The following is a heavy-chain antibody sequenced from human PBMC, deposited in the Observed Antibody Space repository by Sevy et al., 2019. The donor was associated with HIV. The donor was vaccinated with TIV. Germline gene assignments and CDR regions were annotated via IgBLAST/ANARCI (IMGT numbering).Heavy chain of an antibody. CDR2: ITRNSYEAFGGTT. CDR1: GFSFDDYA. CDR3: TGGLATADTPEYYFDY. D-gene: IGHD5-12*01. V-gene: IGHV3-49*03. Sequence: GGSLRLSCTTSGFSFDDYAMSWFRQAPGKGLEWVAFITRNSYEAFGGTTDYAASVKGRVIISRDDSKSIAYLQMNSLKTEDTAVYYCTGGLATADTPEYYFDYWGQGTLVTVSS. J-gene: IGHJ4*02.